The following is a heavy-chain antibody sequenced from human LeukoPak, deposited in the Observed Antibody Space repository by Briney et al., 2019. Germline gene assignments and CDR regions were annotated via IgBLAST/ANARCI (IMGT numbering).Heavy chain of an antibody. CDR1: GYSISSGYY. CDR2: IYHSGST. CDR3: VLYCTNGVCPNGY. V-gene: IGHV4-38-2*01. Sequence: SETLSLTCAVSGYSISSGYYWDWIRQPPGKGLEWIGSIYHSGSTYYNPSLKSRVTISVDTSKNQFSLKLSSVTAADTAAYYCVLYCTNGVCPNGYWGQGTLVTVSS. D-gene: IGHD2-8*01. J-gene: IGHJ4*02.